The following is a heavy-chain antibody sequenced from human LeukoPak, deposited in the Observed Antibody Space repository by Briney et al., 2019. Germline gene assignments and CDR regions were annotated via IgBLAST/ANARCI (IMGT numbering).Heavy chain of an antibody. Sequence: GGSLRLSCAASGFTVGSNYMSWVRQAPGKGLEWVSVIYSGGSTYYADSVKGRFTISRHNSKNTLYLQMNSLRAEDTAVYYCARDSRPRYCSGGSCYSVYYYYGMDVWGQGTTVTVSS. V-gene: IGHV3-53*04. CDR1: GFTVGSNY. CDR3: ARDSRPRYCSGGSCYSVYYYYGMDV. CDR2: IYSGGST. J-gene: IGHJ6*02. D-gene: IGHD2-15*01.